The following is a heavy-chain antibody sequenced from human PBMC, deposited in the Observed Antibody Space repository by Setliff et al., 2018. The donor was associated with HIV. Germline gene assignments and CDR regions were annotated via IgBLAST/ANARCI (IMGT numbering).Heavy chain of an antibody. CDR2: IIPILGIA. CDR1: GCTFNSYA. V-gene: IGHV1-69*10. Sequence: SVKVSCKASGCTFNSYAIKWVRQAPGQGLECMGEIIPILGIASYAQKFQGRVTMTWDTSTSTVYMELSSLRSEDTAVYYCARGRNQFYYDILDYWGQGTLVTVSS. D-gene: IGHD3-22*01. J-gene: IGHJ4*02. CDR3: ARGRNQFYYDILDY.